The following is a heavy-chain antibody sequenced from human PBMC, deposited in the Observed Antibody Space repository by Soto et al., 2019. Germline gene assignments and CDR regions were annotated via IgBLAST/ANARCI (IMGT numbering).Heavy chain of an antibody. CDR3: VRGDSTGSSRVCFDP. J-gene: IGHJ5*02. Sequence: QVQLVQSVTEVKKPGASVQVSCKASGYSFTSYGINWVRQAPGQGLEWMGWISTYNGHTNYAQKFQGRVTMTTDRSATTAYMELRRLTSAATAVYFCVRGDSTGSSRVCFDPWGQGAVVSVSS. D-gene: IGHD6-19*01. CDR1: GYSFTSYG. V-gene: IGHV1-18*04. CDR2: ISTYNGHT.